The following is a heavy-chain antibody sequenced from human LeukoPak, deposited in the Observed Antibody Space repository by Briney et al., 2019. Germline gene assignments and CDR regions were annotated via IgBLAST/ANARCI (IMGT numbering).Heavy chain of an antibody. CDR1: GFTFSSYW. V-gene: IGHV3-7*01. CDR2: IKQDGSEK. CDR3: ARDAPPPYYDLWSGYYKGGNFDY. Sequence: PGGSLRLSCAASGFTFSSYWMSWVRQAPGKGLEWVANIKQDGSEKYYVDSVKGRFTISRDNAKNSLYLQMNSLRAEDTAVYYCARDAPPPYYDLWSGYYKGGNFDYWGQGTLVTVSS. D-gene: IGHD3-3*01. J-gene: IGHJ4*02.